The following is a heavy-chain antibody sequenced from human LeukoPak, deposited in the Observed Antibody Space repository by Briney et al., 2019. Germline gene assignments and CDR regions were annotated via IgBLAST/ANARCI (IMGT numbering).Heavy chain of an antibody. CDR2: IKDDGSHT. V-gene: IGHV3-74*01. CDR3: ARGSGIITGIDE. J-gene: IGHJ4*02. D-gene: IGHD6-25*01. CDR1: GFTFSSSS. Sequence: GGSLRLSCAASGFTFSSSSMNWVRQAPGKGLVWVSRIKDDGSHTNYADSVKGRFTISRDNAKNTLSLQMNSLRAEDTAVYYCARGSGIITGIDEWGQGTLVTVSS.